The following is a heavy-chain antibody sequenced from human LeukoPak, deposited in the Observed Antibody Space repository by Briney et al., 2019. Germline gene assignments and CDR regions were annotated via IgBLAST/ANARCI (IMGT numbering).Heavy chain of an antibody. CDR3: ATRYSSGWPTLDC. J-gene: IGHJ4*02. V-gene: IGHV3-53*01. D-gene: IGHD6-19*01. CDR1: GFTVSSNY. Sequence: PGGSLRLSCAASGFTVSSNYMSWVRQAPGKGLEWVSVIYSGGSTDYADSVKGRFTISRDNSKNTLFLQVNSLRAEDTAVYYCATRYSSGWPTLDCWGQGTLVTVSS. CDR2: IYSGGST.